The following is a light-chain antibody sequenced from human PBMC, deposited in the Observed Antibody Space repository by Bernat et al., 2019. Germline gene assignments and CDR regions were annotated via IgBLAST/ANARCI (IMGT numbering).Light chain of an antibody. J-gene: IGLJ3*02. V-gene: IGLV10-54*01. CDR3: SAWDSSLTAWV. CDR2: RNN. CDR1: SNNVGNEG. Sequence: QAGLTQPPSVSKGLRQTATLTCTGNSNNVGNEGATWLQQHQGHPPKLLSYRNNNRPSGISERLSASRSGNTASPTITGLQPEDEAEYYCSAWDSSLTAWVFGGGTKLTVL.